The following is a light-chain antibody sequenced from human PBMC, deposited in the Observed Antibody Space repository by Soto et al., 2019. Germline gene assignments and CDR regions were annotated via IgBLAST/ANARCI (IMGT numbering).Light chain of an antibody. V-gene: IGLV2-14*03. J-gene: IGLJ1*01. CDR2: DVS. Sequence: QSVLTQPASVSGSPGQSITISCTGTSSDVGGYSYISWYQHNPGRAPKLMIYDVSNRPSGVSDPFSGSKSGNTASLTISRLQAEDEADYYCRSDPTSSTYGFSSETKVTGL. CDR1: SSDVGGYSY. CDR3: RSDPTSSTYG.